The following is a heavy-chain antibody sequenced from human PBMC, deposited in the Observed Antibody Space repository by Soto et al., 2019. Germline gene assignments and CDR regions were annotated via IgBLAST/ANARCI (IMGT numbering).Heavy chain of an antibody. D-gene: IGHD3-3*01. J-gene: IGHJ3*02. CDR3: ARSYDFWSGQAFDI. Sequence: GASVKVSCKASGYTFTSYDINWVRQATGQGLEWMGWMNPNSGNTGYAQKFQGRVTMTRNTSISTAYMELSSLRSEDTAVYYCARSYDFWSGQAFDIWGQGTMVTVSS. V-gene: IGHV1-8*01. CDR2: MNPNSGNT. CDR1: GYTFTSYD.